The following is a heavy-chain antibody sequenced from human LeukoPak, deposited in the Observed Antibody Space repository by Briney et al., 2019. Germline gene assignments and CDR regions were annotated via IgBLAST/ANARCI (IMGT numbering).Heavy chain of an antibody. CDR2: ISGSGGST. Sequence: GGSLRLSCAASGFTFSSYAMSWVRQAPGKGLEWVSAISGSGGSTYYADSVKGRFTISRDNSKNTLYLQMNSLRAEDTAVYYCAKGIGYYYDSSGYYLYFDHWGQGTLVTVSS. CDR3: AKGIGYYYDSSGYYLYFDH. J-gene: IGHJ4*02. V-gene: IGHV3-23*01. CDR1: GFTFSSYA. D-gene: IGHD3-22*01.